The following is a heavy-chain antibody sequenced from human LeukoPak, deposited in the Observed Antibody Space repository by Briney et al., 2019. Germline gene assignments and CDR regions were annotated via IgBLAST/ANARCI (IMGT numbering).Heavy chain of an antibody. CDR2: IYYSGST. D-gene: IGHD3-3*01. J-gene: IGHJ5*02. CDR3: ARVSVRYDFWSGYYLFEDWFDP. V-gene: IGHV4-39*07. Sequence: PSETLSLTCTVSGGSISSSSYYWGWIRQPPGKGLEWIGSIYYSGSTYYNPSLKSRVTISVDTSKNQFSLKLSSVTAADTAVYYCARVSVRYDFWSGYYLFEDWFDPWGQGTLVTVSS. CDR1: GGSISSSSYY.